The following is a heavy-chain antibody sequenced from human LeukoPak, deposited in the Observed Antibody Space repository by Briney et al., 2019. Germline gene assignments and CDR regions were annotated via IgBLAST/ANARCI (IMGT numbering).Heavy chain of an antibody. V-gene: IGHV3-7*01. CDR1: GCTFSTYW. CDR3: ARDLYRIVVVPHYFDY. CDR2: IKQDGSEK. J-gene: IGHJ4*02. D-gene: IGHD3-22*01. Sequence: GSLRLSCAASGCTFSTYWMSWVRQAPGKGRAWVANIKQDGSEKYYVDSVKGRFTISRDNAKNSLYLQMNSLRAEDTAVYYCARDLYRIVVVPHYFDYWGQGTLVTVSS.